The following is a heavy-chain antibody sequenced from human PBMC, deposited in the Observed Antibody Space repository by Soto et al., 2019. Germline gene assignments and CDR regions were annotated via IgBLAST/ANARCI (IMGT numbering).Heavy chain of an antibody. CDR3: ARFPFDSNDWTNPRYFDI. Sequence: SETLSLTCTVSGGSISSSSYYWGWIRQPPGKGLEWIGSIYYSGSTYYNPSLKSRVTISVDTSKNQFSLKLSSVTAADTAVYYCARFPFDSNDWTNPRYFDIWGQGTLVTVS. D-gene: IGHD3-22*01. V-gene: IGHV4-39*01. CDR2: IYYSGST. CDR1: GGSISSSSYY. J-gene: IGHJ4*02.